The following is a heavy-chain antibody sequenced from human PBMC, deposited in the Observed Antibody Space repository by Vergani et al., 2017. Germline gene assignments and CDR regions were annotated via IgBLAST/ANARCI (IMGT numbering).Heavy chain of an antibody. CDR1: GFTFSSYD. CDR2: IGTAGDT. D-gene: IGHD3-10*01. V-gene: IGHV3-13*01. CDR3: ARDRPELGGLAFDY. J-gene: IGHJ4*02. Sequence: EVQLVESGGGLVQPGGSLRLSCAASGFTFSSYDMHWVRQATGKGLEWVSAIGTAGDTYYPGSVKGRFTISRDNAQNSLYLQMNSLRAEDTALYHCARDRPELGGLAFDYWGQGTLVTVSS.